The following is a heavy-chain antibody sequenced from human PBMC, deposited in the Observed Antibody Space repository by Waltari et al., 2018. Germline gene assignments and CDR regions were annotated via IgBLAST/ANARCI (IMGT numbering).Heavy chain of an antibody. CDR3: ARGRSETYRGGVFDI. CDR2: INGDERES. D-gene: IGHD1-26*01. CDR1: GFTLASYW. Sequence: EVQLVESGGGLVQPGGSLRLSCAASGFTLASYWTTWVRQAPGKGLGWGANINGDERESSFVDSVKGRFTISRDNAKNTLYLQMNSLRVEDTAVYYCARGRSETYRGGVFDIWGQGTMVTVSS. J-gene: IGHJ3*02. V-gene: IGHV3-7*01.